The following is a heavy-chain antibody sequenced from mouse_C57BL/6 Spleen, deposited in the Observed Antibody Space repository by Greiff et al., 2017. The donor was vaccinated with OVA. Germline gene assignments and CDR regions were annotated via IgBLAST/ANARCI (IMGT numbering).Heavy chain of an antibody. J-gene: IGHJ4*01. V-gene: IGHV5-9-1*02. Sequence: EVKLMESGEGLVKPGGSLKLSCAASGFTFSSYAMSWVRQTPEKRLEWVAYISSGGDYIYYADTVKGRFTISRDNARNTLYLQMSSLKSEDTAMYYCTREGLRRGAYAMDYWGQGTSVTVSS. CDR1: GFTFSSYA. D-gene: IGHD2-4*01. CDR3: TREGLRRGAYAMDY. CDR2: ISSGGDYI.